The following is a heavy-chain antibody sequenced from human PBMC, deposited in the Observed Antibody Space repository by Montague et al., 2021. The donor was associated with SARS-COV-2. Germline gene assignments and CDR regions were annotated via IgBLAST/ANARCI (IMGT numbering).Heavy chain of an antibody. J-gene: IGHJ5*02. V-gene: IGHV3-23*01. CDR3: ARVNPSYDFWSGPNWFDP. D-gene: IGHD3-3*01. Sequence: SLRLSCAASAFTFSSYSMTWVRRAPGQGLQWVSALSANGGATYYLDSVKGRFTISRDNSKSTLYLQMNSLRAEDTGVYYCARVNPSYDFWSGPNWFDPWGQGTLVIVSS. CDR2: LSANGGAT. CDR1: AFTFSSYS.